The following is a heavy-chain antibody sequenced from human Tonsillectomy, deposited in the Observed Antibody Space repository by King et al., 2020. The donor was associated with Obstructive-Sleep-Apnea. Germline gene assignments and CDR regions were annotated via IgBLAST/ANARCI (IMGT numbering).Heavy chain of an antibody. D-gene: IGHD3-16*01. V-gene: IGHV3-23*04. J-gene: IGHJ4*02. CDR3: AKDHYLVRWNY. CDR1: RFTFSNYA. CDR2: IGGSGDSI. Sequence: QLVQSGGGLVQPGGSLRLSCAASRFTFSNYAMSWLRQAPGKGLEWVSAIGGSGDSIFYADSVKGRFTISRDNSKNTLYLQMNSLRAEDTAVYYCAKDHYLVRWNYWGQGTLVTVSS.